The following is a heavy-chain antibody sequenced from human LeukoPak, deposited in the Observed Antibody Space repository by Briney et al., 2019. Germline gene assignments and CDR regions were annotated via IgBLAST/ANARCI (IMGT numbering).Heavy chain of an antibody. CDR3: TRRRGGWGEGEFDF. V-gene: IGHV4-4*09. J-gene: IGHJ4*02. D-gene: IGHD3-16*01. Sequence: SETLSLTCTVSGGSISGVYWNWIRQPPRKGLEWVGYIHTSGSTSFNPSLKSRLSFSIDSSKNQVSLRLSSVTATDTAVYYCTRRRGGWGEGEFDFWGQGIPVTVST. CDR1: GGSISGVY. CDR2: IHTSGST.